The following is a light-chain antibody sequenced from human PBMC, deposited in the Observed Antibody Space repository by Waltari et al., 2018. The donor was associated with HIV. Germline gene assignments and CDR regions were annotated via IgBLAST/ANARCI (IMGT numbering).Light chain of an antibody. CDR3: AAWDDSLSGWV. CDR1: RSNLGSEY. V-gene: IGLV1-47*01. CDR2: RSD. J-gene: IGLJ3*02. Sequence: QSVLTQPPSASGTPGQRITISCLGTRSNLGSEYAYWYQQLPGAAPKLLIYRSDQRPSGVPDRFSGSKSGTSASLAISGLRSEDEADYYCAAWDDSLSGWVFGGGTKLTVL.